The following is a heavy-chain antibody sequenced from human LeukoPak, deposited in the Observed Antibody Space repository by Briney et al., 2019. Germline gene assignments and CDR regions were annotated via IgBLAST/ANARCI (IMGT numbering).Heavy chain of an antibody. D-gene: IGHD6-19*01. Sequence: KPGGSLRLSCAASGFTFSDYYMSWIRQAPGKGLEWVSYISSSGSTIYYADSVKGRFTISRDNAKNSLYLQMNSLRAEDTAVYYCASRGWGSGWQNYYYYYMDVWGKGTTVTVSS. CDR3: ASRGWGSGWQNYYYYYMDV. J-gene: IGHJ6*03. V-gene: IGHV3-11*04. CDR2: ISSSGSTI. CDR1: GFTFSDYY.